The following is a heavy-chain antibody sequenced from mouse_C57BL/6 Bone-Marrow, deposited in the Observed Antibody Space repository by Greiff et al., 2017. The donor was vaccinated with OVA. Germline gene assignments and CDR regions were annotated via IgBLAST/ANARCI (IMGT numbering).Heavy chain of an antibody. J-gene: IGHJ2*01. Sequence: EVHLVESGGDLVKPGGSLKLSCAASGFTFSSYGMSWVRQTPDKRLEWVATISSGGSYTYYPDSVKGRFTISKDKAKNTRYLQRSSLKSEDTAMEYCARHEVLDYWGQGTTLTVSS. CDR1: GFTFSSYG. CDR2: ISSGGSYT. CDR3: ARHEVLDY. V-gene: IGHV5-6*01.